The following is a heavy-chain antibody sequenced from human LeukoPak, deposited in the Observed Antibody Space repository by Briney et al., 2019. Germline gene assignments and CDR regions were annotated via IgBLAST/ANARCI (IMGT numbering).Heavy chain of an antibody. CDR1: GFSFSNFG. J-gene: IGHJ4*02. Sequence: PGGSLRLSCAASGFSFSNFGMHWVRQAPGKGLEWVSVIWSDGKNKFYADAVKGRFTIFRDNSKKTLDLQLNSLRAEDTALYYCTKEDYGNYVSPHWGQGTLVTVSS. CDR3: TKEDYGNYVSPH. D-gene: IGHD4-11*01. V-gene: IGHV3-33*06. CDR2: IWSDGKNK.